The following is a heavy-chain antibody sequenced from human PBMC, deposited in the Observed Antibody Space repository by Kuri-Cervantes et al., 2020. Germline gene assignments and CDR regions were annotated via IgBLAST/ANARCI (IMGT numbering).Heavy chain of an antibody. V-gene: IGHV4-39*01. Sequence: SETLSLTCTVSGGSISSGGYYWGWIRQPPGKGLEWIGSIYYSGSTYYNPSLKSRVTISVDTSKNQFSLKLSSVTAADTAVYYCARHDQEYNWFDPWGQGTLVTVSS. CDR3: ARHDQEYNWFDP. D-gene: IGHD3-10*01. CDR2: IYYSGST. J-gene: IGHJ5*02. CDR1: GGSISSGGYY.